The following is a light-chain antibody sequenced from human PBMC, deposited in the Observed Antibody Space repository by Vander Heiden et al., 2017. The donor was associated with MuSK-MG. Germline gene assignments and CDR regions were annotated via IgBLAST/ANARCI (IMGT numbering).Light chain of an antibody. J-gene: IGLJ2*01. V-gene: IGLV6-57*04. CDR1: SGSITSNY. CDR2: DDN. Sequence: FMLTQPHSVSESPGKTVTISCTRSSGSITSNYVQWYQQRPGSAPTTVIYDDNQRPSGVPDRFSGSIDRSSNSASLNISGLKTDDEADYYCQSYDSTNVVFGGGTKLTVL. CDR3: QSYDSTNVV.